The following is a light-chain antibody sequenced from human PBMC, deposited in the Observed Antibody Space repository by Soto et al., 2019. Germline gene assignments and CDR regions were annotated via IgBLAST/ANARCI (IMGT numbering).Light chain of an antibody. CDR1: QSVSSTY. V-gene: IGKV3-20*01. J-gene: IGKJ2*01. Sequence: EIVLTQSPGTLSLSPGERATLSCRASQSVSSTYIAWYQQNPGQAPRLLIYGASSRATGIPDRFSGSGSGTDFTLTISILEPEDFAVYFCQQYGRSPPFTFGQGTKVDIK. CDR3: QQYGRSPPFT. CDR2: GAS.